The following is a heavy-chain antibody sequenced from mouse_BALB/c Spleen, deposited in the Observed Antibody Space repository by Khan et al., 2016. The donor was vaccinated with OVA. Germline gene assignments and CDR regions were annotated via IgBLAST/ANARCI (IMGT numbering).Heavy chain of an antibody. CDR2: ISGDSSTI. Sequence: EVELVESGGGLVQPGGSRKLSCAASGFTFSSYGMHWVRQAPEKGLEWVAYISGDSSTIYYTDTVKGRFTISRDNPKNTLSLQMTSLMSEDTAIYYCATSYSYGYYFDYWGPGTTLTVSS. CDR1: GFTFSSYG. V-gene: IGHV5-17*02. D-gene: IGHD1-1*01. J-gene: IGHJ2*01. CDR3: ATSYSYGYYFDY.